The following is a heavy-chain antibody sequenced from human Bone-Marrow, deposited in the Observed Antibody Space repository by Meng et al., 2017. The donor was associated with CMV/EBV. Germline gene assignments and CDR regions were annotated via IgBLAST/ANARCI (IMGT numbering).Heavy chain of an antibody. Sequence: ASVKVSCKASGYTFTGYYMHWVRQAPGQGLEWMGWINPNSGGTNYAQKFQGRVTMTRDTSISTAYMELSRLRSDDTAVYYCARGLSITIFGVVTASDAFAIWGQGPRVTGSS. CDR2: INPNSGGT. V-gene: IGHV1-2*02. D-gene: IGHD3-3*01. J-gene: IGHJ3*02. CDR3: ARGLSITIFGVVTASDAFAI. CDR1: GYTFTGYY.